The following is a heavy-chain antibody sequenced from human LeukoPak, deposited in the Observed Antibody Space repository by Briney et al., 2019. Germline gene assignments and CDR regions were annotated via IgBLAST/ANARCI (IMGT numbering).Heavy chain of an antibody. V-gene: IGHV4-34*01. CDR2: INHSGST. Sequence: SETLSLTCAVYGGSFSGYYWSWIRQPPGKGLEWIGEINHSGSTNYIPSLKSRVTISVDTSKNQFSLKQSSVTAADTAVYYCARGGYGDYGWFDPWGQGTLVTVSS. D-gene: IGHD4-17*01. CDR1: GGSFSGYY. J-gene: IGHJ5*02. CDR3: ARGGYGDYGWFDP.